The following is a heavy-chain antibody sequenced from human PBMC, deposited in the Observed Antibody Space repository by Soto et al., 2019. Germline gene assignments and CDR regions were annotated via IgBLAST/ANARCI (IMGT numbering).Heavy chain of an antibody. J-gene: IGHJ4*02. CDR2: ISAYNGNT. Sequence: ASVKVSCKASGYTFTSYGISWVRQAPGQGLEWMGWISAYNGNTNYAQKLQGRVTMTTDTSTSTAYMELRSLRSDDTAVYYCARDVGATSSTSYYFDYWGQGTLVTVSS. D-gene: IGHD1-26*01. CDR3: ARDVGATSSTSYYFDY. CDR1: GYTFTSYG. V-gene: IGHV1-18*01.